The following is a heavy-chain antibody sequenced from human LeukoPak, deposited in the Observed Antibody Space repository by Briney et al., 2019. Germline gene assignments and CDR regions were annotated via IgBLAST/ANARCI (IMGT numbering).Heavy chain of an antibody. CDR2: IDYGGSVT. CDR1: GFTFTAYT. V-gene: IGHV3-48*01. Sequence: PGGSLILSCSASGFTFTAYTMNWVRQAPGKGPEWVSYIDYGGSVTHYADSVKGRFTISRDNAENSLYLQMNSLRVEDTAVYYCTRDLEYWSQGVQVTVSS. CDR3: TRDLEY. J-gene: IGHJ4*02.